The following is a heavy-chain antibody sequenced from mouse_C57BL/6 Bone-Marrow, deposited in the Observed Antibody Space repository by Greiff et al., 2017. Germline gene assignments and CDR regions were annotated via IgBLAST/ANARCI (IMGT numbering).Heavy chain of an antibody. Sequence: EVKLVESGGGLVKPGGSLKLSCAASGFTFSSYAMSWVRQTPEKRLEWVATISDGGSYTYYPDNVKGRFTISRDNAKNNLYLQMSHLKSEDTAMXYCARAGSSEAWFAYWGQGTLVTVSA. CDR2: ISDGGSYT. D-gene: IGHD1-1*01. CDR1: GFTFSSYA. CDR3: ARAGSSEAWFAY. V-gene: IGHV5-4*03. J-gene: IGHJ3*01.